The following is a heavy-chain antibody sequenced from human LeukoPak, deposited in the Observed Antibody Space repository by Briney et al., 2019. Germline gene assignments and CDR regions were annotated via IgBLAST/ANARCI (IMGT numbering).Heavy chain of an antibody. CDR1: GFTFNSNA. CDR2: ITAPGDTT. CDR3: AKAFGTNGYYQLPIDF. V-gene: IGHV3-23*01. Sequence: GGSLRLSCVASGFTFNSNAMIWVRQAPGKGLECVSAITAPGDTTFYADSVKGRFTTSRDNSKNISYLLLNNLRAEDTALYYCAKAFGTNGYYQLPIDFWGQGTLVTVSA. D-gene: IGHD3-22*01. J-gene: IGHJ4*02.